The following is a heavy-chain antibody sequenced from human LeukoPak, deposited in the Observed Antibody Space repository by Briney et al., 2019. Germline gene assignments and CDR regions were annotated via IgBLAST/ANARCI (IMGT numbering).Heavy chain of an antibody. CDR3: AKDGYCSSTSCPQGVPDY. Sequence: GGSLRLSCAASGFTFSSYAMSWVRQAPGKGLEWVSAISGSGGSTYYADSVKGRFTISRDNSKNTLYLQMNSLRAEDTAVYYCAKDGYCSSTSCPQGVPDYWDQGTLVTVSS. J-gene: IGHJ4*02. D-gene: IGHD2-2*03. CDR1: GFTFSSYA. CDR2: ISGSGGST. V-gene: IGHV3-23*01.